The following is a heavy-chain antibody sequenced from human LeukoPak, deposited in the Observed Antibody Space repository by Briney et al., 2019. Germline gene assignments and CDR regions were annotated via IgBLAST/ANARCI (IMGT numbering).Heavy chain of an antibody. CDR3: AKIPIAATS. V-gene: IGHV3-53*05. Sequence: GGSLRLSCAASGFTVSSNYMSWVRQAPGKGLEWVSMLFSDGTTSYADSVKGRFTISRDNSKNTLYLQMNSLRAEDTAVYYCAKIPIAATSWGQGTLVTVSS. J-gene: IGHJ5*02. CDR2: LFSDGTT. D-gene: IGHD6-13*01. CDR1: GFTVSSNY.